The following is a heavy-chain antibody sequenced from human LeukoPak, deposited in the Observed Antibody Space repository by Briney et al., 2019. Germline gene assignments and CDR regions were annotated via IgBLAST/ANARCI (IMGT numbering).Heavy chain of an antibody. J-gene: IGHJ4*02. Sequence: GGSLRLSCAVSGFSFSTYAVSWVRQAPGKGLEWVAVIWYDGSNKYYADSVKGRFTISRDNSKNTLYLQMNSLRAEDTAVYYCARDGIAARRLDYWGQGTLVTVSS. CDR3: ARDGIAARRLDY. CDR2: IWYDGSNK. CDR1: GFSFSTYA. V-gene: IGHV3-33*08. D-gene: IGHD6-6*01.